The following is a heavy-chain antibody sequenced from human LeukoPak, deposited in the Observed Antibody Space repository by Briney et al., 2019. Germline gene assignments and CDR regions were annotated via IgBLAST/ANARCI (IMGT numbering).Heavy chain of an antibody. J-gene: IGHJ4*02. CDR3: ARGGVEYSSSSEADY. CDR1: GYSFTGYY. V-gene: IGHV1-2*06. D-gene: IGHD6-6*01. CDR2: INPNSGGT. Sequence: ASVKVSCKASGYSFTGYYMRWVRQAPGQGLEWMGRINPNSGGTNYAQKFQGRVTMTRDTSISTAYMELSRLRSDDTAVYYCARGGVEYSSSSEADYWGQGTLVTVSS.